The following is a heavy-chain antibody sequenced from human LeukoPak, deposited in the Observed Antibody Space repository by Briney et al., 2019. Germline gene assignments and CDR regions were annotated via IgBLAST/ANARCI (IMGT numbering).Heavy chain of an antibody. CDR3: ARGPDSYGWFDY. Sequence: GGSLRLSCAASGFTFSDYYMSWIRQAPGKGLEWVSYISISDSTIYYADSVKGRFTISRDNAKNSLSLQMNSLRAEDTAVYYCARGPDSYGWFDYWGQGTLVTVSS. V-gene: IGHV3-11*04. D-gene: IGHD5-18*01. CDR2: ISISDSTI. J-gene: IGHJ4*02. CDR1: GFTFSDYY.